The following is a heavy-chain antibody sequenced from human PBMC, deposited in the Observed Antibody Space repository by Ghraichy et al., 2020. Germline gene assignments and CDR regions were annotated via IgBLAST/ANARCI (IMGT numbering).Heavy chain of an antibody. CDR1: GGSISDFY. CDR3: ARTLGAPLYFDY. D-gene: IGHD1-26*01. V-gene: IGHV4-59*01. Sequence: ESLNISCTVSGGSISDFYWSWIRQPPGKGLEWIGYISYSGSTNYNPSLKSRVTMSVGTSKNQFSLKLSSVTAADTAVFYCARTLGAPLYFDYWGHGTLVTVSS. J-gene: IGHJ4*01. CDR2: ISYSGST.